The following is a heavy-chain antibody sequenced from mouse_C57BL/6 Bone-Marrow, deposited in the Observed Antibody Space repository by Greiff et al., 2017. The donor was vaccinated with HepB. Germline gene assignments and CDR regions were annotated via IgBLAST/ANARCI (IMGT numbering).Heavy chain of an antibody. J-gene: IGHJ2*01. Sequence: EVQLQQSGPELVKPGASVKISCKASGYTFTDYYMNWVKQSHGKSLEWIGDINPNNGGTSYNQKFKGKATLTVDKSSSTAYMELRSLTSEDSAVYYCARWDTTVVADYWGQGTTLTVSS. CDR3: ARWDTTVVADY. CDR2: INPNNGGT. V-gene: IGHV1-26*01. CDR1: GYTFTDYY. D-gene: IGHD1-1*01.